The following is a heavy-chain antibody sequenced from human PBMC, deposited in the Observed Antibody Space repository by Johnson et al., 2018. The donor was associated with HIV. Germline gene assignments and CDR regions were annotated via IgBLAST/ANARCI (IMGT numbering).Heavy chain of an antibody. D-gene: IGHD4-17*01. V-gene: IGHV3-11*04. CDR2: ISSSGSTI. CDR3: AKDQGHDYGDYVLYAFDI. J-gene: IGHJ3*02. Sequence: VQLVESGGGLVKPGGSLRLSCAASGFTFSDYYMSWIRQAPGKGLEWVSYISSSGSTIYYADSVKGRFTISRDNSKNTLYLQMNSLRAEDTAVYYCAKDQGHDYGDYVLYAFDIWGQGTMVTVSS. CDR1: GFTFSDYY.